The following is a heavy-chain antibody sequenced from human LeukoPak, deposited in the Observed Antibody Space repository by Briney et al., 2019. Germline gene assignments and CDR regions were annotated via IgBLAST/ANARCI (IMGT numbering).Heavy chain of an antibody. V-gene: IGHV4-34*01. D-gene: IGHD4-17*01. Sequence: PSETLSLTCAVYGGSFSGYYWSWVRQPPGKGLEWIGEINHSGSTNYNPSLKSRVTISVDTSKNQFSLKLSSVTAADTAVYYCARGSNIYGDYAYYWGQGTLVTVSS. J-gene: IGHJ4*02. CDR3: ARGSNIYGDYAYY. CDR2: INHSGST. CDR1: GGSFSGYY.